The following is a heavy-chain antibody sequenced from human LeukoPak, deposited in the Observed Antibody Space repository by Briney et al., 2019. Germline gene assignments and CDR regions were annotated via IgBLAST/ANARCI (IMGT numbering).Heavy chain of an antibody. V-gene: IGHV4-59*01. D-gene: IGHD3-22*01. CDR2: IYYSGST. CDR3: ARDVGYYDSSGYSNWFDP. CDR1: GGSISSYY. J-gene: IGHJ5*02. Sequence: SETLSLTCTVSGGSISSYYWSWIWQPPGKGLEWIGYIYYSGSTNYNPSLKSRVTISVDTSKNQFSLKLSSVTAADTAVYYCARDVGYYDSSGYSNWFDPWGQGTLVTVSS.